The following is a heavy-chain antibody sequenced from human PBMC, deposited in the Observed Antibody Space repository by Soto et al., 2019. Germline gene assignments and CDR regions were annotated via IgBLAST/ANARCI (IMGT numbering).Heavy chain of an antibody. D-gene: IGHD2-8*02. CDR3: ARGRASWYWDF. CDR2: INAGTGNT. V-gene: IGHV1-3*01. CDR1: GYTFTNYV. J-gene: IGHJ4*01. Sequence: SSVKVSFKTFGYTFTNYVIHWLGQAPGQGLEWMGWINAGTGNTKYSQKLQDRLTISRDTSAATAYLDLSRLASEDTAVYYCARGRASWYWDFWGHGTLVTVSS.